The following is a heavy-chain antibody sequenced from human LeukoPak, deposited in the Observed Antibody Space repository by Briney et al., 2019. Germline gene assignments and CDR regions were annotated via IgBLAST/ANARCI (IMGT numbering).Heavy chain of an antibody. J-gene: IGHJ6*03. CDR2: IKWNDGST. V-gene: IGHV3-20*04. D-gene: IGHD3-10*01. Sequence: GGSLILSCAASGFTFDDYGMSWVRHAPGKGLEWVSGIKWNDGSTGYADSVKGRFTISRDNAKNSLYLQMNSLRAEDTAVYYCARTRIVETMVRGVISRRAYYYYYMDVWGKGTTVTISS. CDR1: GFTFDDYG. CDR3: ARTRIVETMVRGVISRRAYYYYYMDV.